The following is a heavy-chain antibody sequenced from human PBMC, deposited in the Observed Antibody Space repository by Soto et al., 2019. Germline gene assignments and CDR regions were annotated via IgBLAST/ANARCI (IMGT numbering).Heavy chain of an antibody. CDR2: IWYDGGNK. J-gene: IGHJ4*02. D-gene: IGHD6-19*01. CDR1: GFNFSSYV. CDR3: ARDGQWLPRDGLRSSYYFDY. Sequence: QVQLVESGGGVVQPGRSLRLSCAASGFNFSSYVMHWVRQAQGKGLEWVAVIWYDGGNKYYADSVKGRFTISRDNYKNTLYLQMNSLRAEDTDVYYCARDGQWLPRDGLRSSYYFDYWGQGTLVTVSS. V-gene: IGHV3-33*01.